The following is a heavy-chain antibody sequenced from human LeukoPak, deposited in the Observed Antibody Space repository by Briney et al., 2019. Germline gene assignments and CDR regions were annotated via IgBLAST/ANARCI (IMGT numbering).Heavy chain of an antibody. D-gene: IGHD3/OR15-3a*01. Sequence: SETLSLTCTVSGGSISSSGYYWGWIRQPPGKGLEWIGSMYYSGGTYYNPSLKSRVTISLDTSKNQFSLKLSSVTAADTAVYYCARQTGSGLFILPGGQGTLVTVSS. J-gene: IGHJ4*02. CDR2: MYYSGGT. CDR1: GGSISSSGYY. V-gene: IGHV4-39*01. CDR3: ARQTGSGLFILP.